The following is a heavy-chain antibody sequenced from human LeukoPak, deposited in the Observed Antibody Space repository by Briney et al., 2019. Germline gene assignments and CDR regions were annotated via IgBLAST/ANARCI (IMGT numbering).Heavy chain of an antibody. Sequence: QSGGSLRLSCAASGFTFTDHYMSWVRQAPGKGLEWVSYISSSGDITYYADSVKGRFTISRDNSKNTLYLQMNSLRAEDTAVYYCAKDRSITMVRGVLAWGQGTLVTVSS. CDR3: AKDRSITMVRGVLA. J-gene: IGHJ4*02. D-gene: IGHD3-10*01. V-gene: IGHV3-23*01. CDR2: ISSSGDIT. CDR1: GFTFTDHY.